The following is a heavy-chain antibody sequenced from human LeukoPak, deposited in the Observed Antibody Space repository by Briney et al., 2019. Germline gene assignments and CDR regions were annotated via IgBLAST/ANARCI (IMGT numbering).Heavy chain of an antibody. V-gene: IGHV1-3*01. CDR2: INAGNGNT. Sequence: ASGKVSCQASGYSLPSYAMHWVRQAPGQRGEWMGGINAGNGNTKYSQKFQGRVTITRDTSASTAYMELSSLRSEDTAVYYCARDSDIVVVPAAMGGFDPWGQGTLVTVSS. D-gene: IGHD2-2*01. J-gene: IGHJ5*02. CDR3: ARDSDIVVVPAAMGGFDP. CDR1: GYSLPSYA.